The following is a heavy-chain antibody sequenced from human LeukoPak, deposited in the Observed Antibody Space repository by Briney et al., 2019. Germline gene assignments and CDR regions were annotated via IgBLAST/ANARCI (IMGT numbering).Heavy chain of an antibody. CDR2: IYYSGST. V-gene: IGHV4-39*07. CDR3: ARDQKAAPRLDAFDI. Sequence: SETLSLTCTVSGGSISSSSYYWGWIRQPPGKGLEWIGSIYYSGSTYYNPSLKSRVTISVDTSKNQFSLKLSSVTAADTAVYYCARDQKAAPRLDAFDIWGQGTMVTVSS. J-gene: IGHJ3*02. D-gene: IGHD6-13*01. CDR1: GGSISSSSYY.